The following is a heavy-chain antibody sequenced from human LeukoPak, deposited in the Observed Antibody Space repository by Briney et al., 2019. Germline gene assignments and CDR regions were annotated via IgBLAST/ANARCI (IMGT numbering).Heavy chain of an antibody. Sequence: GGSLRLSCAASRFTFSSYSLNWVRQAPGKGLEWVSSISTSSRYIYYADSVKGRFTISRDNADNSLYLQMNSLRAEDTAVYYCARDYSPPHYFDSSGYFASWGQGTLVTVSS. J-gene: IGHJ4*02. D-gene: IGHD3-22*01. CDR2: ISTSSRYI. CDR1: RFTFSSYS. CDR3: ARDYSPPHYFDSSGYFAS. V-gene: IGHV3-21*01.